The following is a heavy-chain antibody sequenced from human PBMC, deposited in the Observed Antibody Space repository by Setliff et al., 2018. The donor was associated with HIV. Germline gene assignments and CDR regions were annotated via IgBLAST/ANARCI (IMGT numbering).Heavy chain of an antibody. V-gene: IGHV3-30*02. J-gene: IGHJ4*02. D-gene: IGHD1-26*01. CDR2: IRYDGSNK. CDR3: VRDYMWAFDY. Sequence: PGGSLRLSCAASGFTFSTYGMHWVRQAPGKGLEWVAFIRYDGSNKYYADSVKGRFTISRDNSKNTLYLQMSSLRAEDTAVYYCVRDYMWAFDYWGQGTLVTVSS. CDR1: GFTFSTYG.